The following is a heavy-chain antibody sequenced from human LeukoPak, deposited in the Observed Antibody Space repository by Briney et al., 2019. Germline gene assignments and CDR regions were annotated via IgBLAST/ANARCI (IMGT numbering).Heavy chain of an antibody. CDR2: IYYSGST. J-gene: IGHJ3*02. CDR1: GGSISSSSYY. D-gene: IGHD3-22*01. CDR3: ARDMEDSDYYDSSGPEAFDI. V-gene: IGHV4-39*07. Sequence: SETLSLTCTVSGGSISSSSYYWGWIRQPPGKGLEWIGSIYYSGSTYYNPSLKSRVTISVDTSKNQFSLKLSSVTAADTAVYYCARDMEDSDYYDSSGPEAFDIWGQGTMVTVSS.